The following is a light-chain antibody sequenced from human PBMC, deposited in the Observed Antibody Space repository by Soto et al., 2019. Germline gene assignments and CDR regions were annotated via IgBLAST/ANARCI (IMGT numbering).Light chain of an antibody. CDR3: SSYTTSSTVV. J-gene: IGLJ2*01. Sequence: QSALTQPASVSGSPGQSITISCTGTSSDVGGYNFVSWYQQHPVKVPKLMIYDVSNRPSGVSDRFTGSKSGNTASLIISGLQAEDEADYYCSSYTTSSTVVIGGGTQLTVL. V-gene: IGLV2-14*01. CDR2: DVS. CDR1: SSDVGGYNF.